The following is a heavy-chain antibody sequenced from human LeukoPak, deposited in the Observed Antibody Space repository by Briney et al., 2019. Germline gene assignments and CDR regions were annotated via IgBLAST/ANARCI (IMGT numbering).Heavy chain of an antibody. CDR2: IYYSGST. CDR3: ARTGSDYGSGSYSYWFDP. J-gene: IGHJ5*02. CDR1: GGSISSGGYY. Sequence: SGTPSLTCAVSGGSISSGGYYWSWIRQHPGKGLEWIGYIYYSGSTYYNPSLKSRVTISVDTSKNQFSLKLSSVTAADTAVYYCARTGSDYGSGSYSYWFDPWGQGTLVTVSS. V-gene: IGHV4-31*11. D-gene: IGHD3-10*01.